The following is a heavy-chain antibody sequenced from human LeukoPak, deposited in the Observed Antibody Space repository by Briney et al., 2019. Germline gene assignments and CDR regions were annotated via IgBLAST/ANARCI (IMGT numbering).Heavy chain of an antibody. V-gene: IGHV4-61*02. CDR1: GGSISSGSYY. CDR3: ARENYYDSSGYSD. CDR2: TYTSGST. Sequence: SETLSLTCTVSGGSISSGSYYWSWIRQPAGKGLEWIGRTYTSGSTNYNPSLKSRVTISVDTSKNQFSQKLSSVTAADTAVYYCARENYYDSSGYSDWGQGTLVTVSS. D-gene: IGHD3-22*01. J-gene: IGHJ4*02.